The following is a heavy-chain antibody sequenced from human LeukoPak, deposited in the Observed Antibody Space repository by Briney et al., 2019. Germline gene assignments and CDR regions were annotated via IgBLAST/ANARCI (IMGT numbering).Heavy chain of an antibody. D-gene: IGHD5-24*01. V-gene: IGHV3-74*01. CDR3: AWGLTGYNDY. J-gene: IGHJ4*02. CDR1: GFTFSSYW. CDR2: INPDGSYT. Sequence: GGSLRLSCAASGFTFSSYWMHWVRQAPGKGLVWVSRINPDGSYTSYADSVRGRFTISRDNAKNTLYLQMNSLRADDTAVYHCAWGLTGYNDYWGQGTLVTVSS.